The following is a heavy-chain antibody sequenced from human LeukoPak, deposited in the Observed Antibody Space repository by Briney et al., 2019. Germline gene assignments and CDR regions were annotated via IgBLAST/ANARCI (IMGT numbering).Heavy chain of an antibody. CDR2: IYYSGST. V-gene: IGHV4-31*03. Sequence: SETLSLTCTVSGGSISSGGYYWSWIRQRPGKGLEWIGYIYYSGSTYYNPSLKSRVTISVDTSKNQFSLKLSSVTAADTAVYYCARDSTAAGGEHYFDYWGQGTLVTVSS. CDR1: GGSISSGGYY. J-gene: IGHJ4*02. CDR3: ARDSTAAGGEHYFDY. D-gene: IGHD6-13*01.